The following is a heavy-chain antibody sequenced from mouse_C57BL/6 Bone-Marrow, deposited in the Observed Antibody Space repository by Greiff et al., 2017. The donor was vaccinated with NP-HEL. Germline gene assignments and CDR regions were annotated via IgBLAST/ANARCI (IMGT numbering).Heavy chain of an antibody. CDR3: ARDDYGKNYFDY. Sequence: EVMLVESGGGLVKPGGSLKLSCAASGFTFSSYAMSWVRQTPEKRLEWVATISDGGSYTYYPDNVKGRFTISRDNAKNNLYLQMRHLKSEDTAMYYCARDDYGKNYFDYWGQGTTLTVSS. CDR2: ISDGGSYT. V-gene: IGHV5-4*01. CDR1: GFTFSSYA. D-gene: IGHD1-1*01. J-gene: IGHJ2*01.